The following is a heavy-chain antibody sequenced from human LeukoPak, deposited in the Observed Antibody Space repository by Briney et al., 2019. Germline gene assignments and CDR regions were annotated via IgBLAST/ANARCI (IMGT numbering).Heavy chain of an antibody. CDR3: AREYSSSSGRRAFDI. CDR2: IYYSGST. Sequence: SETLSLTCTVSGGSISSYYWSWIRQPPGKGLEWIGYIYYSGSTNYNPSLKSRLTISIDTSENQFSLKLSSVTAADTAVYYCAREYSSSSGRRAFDIWGQGTMATVSS. J-gene: IGHJ3*02. CDR1: GGSISSYY. V-gene: IGHV4-59*08. D-gene: IGHD6-6*01.